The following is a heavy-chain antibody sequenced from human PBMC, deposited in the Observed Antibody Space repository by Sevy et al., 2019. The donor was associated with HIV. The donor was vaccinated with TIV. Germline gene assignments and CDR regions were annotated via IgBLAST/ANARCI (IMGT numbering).Heavy chain of an antibody. J-gene: IGHJ4*02. CDR1: GFTFSSYG. D-gene: IGHD1-7*01. Sequence: GGSLRLSCAASGFTFSSYGMHWVRQAPGKGLEWVAVISYDGSNKYYANSVKGRFTISRDNSKNTLYLQMNSLRAEDTAVYYCAEERITGTTYFDYWGQGTLVTVSS. V-gene: IGHV3-30*18. CDR2: ISYDGSNK. CDR3: AEERITGTTYFDY.